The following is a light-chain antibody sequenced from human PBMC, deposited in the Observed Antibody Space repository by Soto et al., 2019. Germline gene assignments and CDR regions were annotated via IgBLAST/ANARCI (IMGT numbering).Light chain of an antibody. V-gene: IGKV4-1*01. J-gene: IGKJ2*01. CDR2: GAS. CDR1: QSVLYSSNNKNY. CDR3: QQYYNTPYT. Sequence: DIVMTQSPDSLAVSLGERATINCKSSQSVLYSSNNKNYLAWYQLKPGQPPKLLIYGASIREPGVPDRFTGSGSGTDFTLTISSLQSEDLAVYYCQQYYNTPYTFGQGTKLEIK.